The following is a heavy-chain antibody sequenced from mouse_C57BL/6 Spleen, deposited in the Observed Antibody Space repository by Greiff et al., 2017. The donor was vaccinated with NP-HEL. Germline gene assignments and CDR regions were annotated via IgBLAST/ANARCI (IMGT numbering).Heavy chain of an antibody. CDR3: ARSGGPYFDY. J-gene: IGHJ2*01. Sequence: EVMLVESGGGLVQPGGSLSLSCAASGFTFTDYYMSWVRQPPGKALEWLGFIRNKANGYTTEYSASVKGRFTISRDNSQSILYLQMNALRAEDSATYYCARSGGPYFDYWGQGTTLTVSS. V-gene: IGHV7-3*01. CDR2: IRNKANGYTT. CDR1: GFTFTDYY.